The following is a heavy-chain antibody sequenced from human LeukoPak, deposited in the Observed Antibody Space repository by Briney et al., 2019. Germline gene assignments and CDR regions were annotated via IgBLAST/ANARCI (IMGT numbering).Heavy chain of an antibody. CDR2: IYHSGST. CDR1: GGSISSGGYY. CDR3: ASTVLRGYSYRGGY. D-gene: IGHD5-18*01. Sequence: SETLSLTCTVSGGSISSGGYYWSWIRQPPGKGLEWIGYIYHSGSTYYNPSLKSRVTISVDRSKNQFSLKLSSVTAADTAVYYCASTVLRGYSYRGGYWGQGTLVTVSS. J-gene: IGHJ4*02. V-gene: IGHV4-30-2*01.